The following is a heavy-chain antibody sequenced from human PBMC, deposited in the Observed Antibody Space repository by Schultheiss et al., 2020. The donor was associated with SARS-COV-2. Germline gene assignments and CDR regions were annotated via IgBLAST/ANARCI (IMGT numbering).Heavy chain of an antibody. CDR1: GGSISSYY. D-gene: IGHD3-9*01. J-gene: IGHJ4*02. V-gene: IGHV4-4*09. Sequence: SETLSLTCTVSGGSISSYYWSWIRQPPGKGLEWIGYIYHSGSTYYNPSLKSRVTISVDRSKNQFSLKLSSVTAADTAVYYCASAVLRYFDWTLDYWGQGTLVTVSS. CDR2: IYHSGST. CDR3: ASAVLRYFDWTLDY.